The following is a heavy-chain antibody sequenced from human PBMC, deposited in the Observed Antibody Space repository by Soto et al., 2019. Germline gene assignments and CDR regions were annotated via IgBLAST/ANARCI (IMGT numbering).Heavy chain of an antibody. CDR3: AREVEYTSAFGISSSFDY. CDR1: GFTVSSNY. CDR2: IYSGGST. J-gene: IGHJ4*02. V-gene: IGHV3-53*05. Sequence: QAGGSLRLSCAASGFTVSSNYMSWVRQAPGKGLEWVSVIYSGGSTYYADSVKGRFTISRDNSKNTLYLQMNSLRSEDTAVYYCAREVEYTSAFGISSSFDYWGQGTLVTVSS. D-gene: IGHD6-19*01.